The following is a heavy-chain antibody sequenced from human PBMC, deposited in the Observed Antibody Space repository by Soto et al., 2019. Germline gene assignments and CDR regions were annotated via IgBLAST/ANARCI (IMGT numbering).Heavy chain of an antibody. D-gene: IGHD1-1*01. J-gene: IGHJ5*02. V-gene: IGHV4-39*01. CDR2: IYYSGST. Sequence: SETLSLTCTVSGGSISSYYWGWIRQPPGKGLEWIGSIYYSGSTYYNPSLKSRVTISVDTSKNQFSLKLSSVTAADTAVYYCARRISWNDSWLDPWGQGTLVTVAS. CDR1: GGSISSYY. CDR3: ARRISWNDSWLDP.